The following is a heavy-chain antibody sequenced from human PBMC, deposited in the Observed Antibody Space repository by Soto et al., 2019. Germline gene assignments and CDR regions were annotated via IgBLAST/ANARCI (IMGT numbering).Heavy chain of an antibody. J-gene: IGHJ3*02. CDR2: IKQDGSEK. CDR1: GFTFSSYW. D-gene: IGHD3-22*01. CDR3: ARDFANLRDYYDSSGYSPKMAFDI. Sequence: PGGSLRLSCAASGFTFSSYWMSWVRQAPGKGLEWVANIKQDGSEKYYVDSVKGRFTISRDNAKNSLYLQMNSLRAEDTAVYYCARDFANLRDYYDSSGYSPKMAFDIWGQGTMVTVSS. V-gene: IGHV3-7*03.